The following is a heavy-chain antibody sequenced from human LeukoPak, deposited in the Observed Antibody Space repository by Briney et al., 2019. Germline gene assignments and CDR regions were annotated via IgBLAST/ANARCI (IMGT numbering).Heavy chain of an antibody. D-gene: IGHD2-15*01. CDR2: IYHSGST. J-gene: IGHJ4*02. V-gene: IGHV4-30-2*01. CDR1: GGSISSGGYS. CDR3: ARTDCSGGSCLGYYFDY. Sequence: SETLSLTCAVSGGSISSGGYSWSWIRQPPGKGLEWIGYIYHSGSTYYNPSLKSRVTISVDRSKNQFSLKLSSVTAADTAVYYCARTDCSGGSCLGYYFDYWGQGTLATVSS.